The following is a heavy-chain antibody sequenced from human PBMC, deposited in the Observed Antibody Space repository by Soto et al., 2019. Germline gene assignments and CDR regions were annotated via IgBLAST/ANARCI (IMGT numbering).Heavy chain of an antibody. CDR1: GYTFTSYA. D-gene: IGHD1-1*01. Sequence: GASVKVSCKASGYTFTSYAMHWVRQAPGQRLEWMGWINADNGNTKYAQKLQGRVTVTRDTSTSTAYMELRSLRSDDTAVYYCARGRYGDYWGQGALVTVS. J-gene: IGHJ4*02. CDR3: ARGRYGDY. V-gene: IGHV1-3*01. CDR2: INADNGNT.